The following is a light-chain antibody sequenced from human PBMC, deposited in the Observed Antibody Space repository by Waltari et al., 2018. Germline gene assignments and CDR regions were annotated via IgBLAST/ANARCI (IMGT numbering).Light chain of an antibody. V-gene: IGKV1-27*01. J-gene: IGKJ4*01. CDR3: QKCDSAPLT. CDR2: AAS. CDR1: QSIGSN. Sequence: GDKVTITCRASQSIGSNLAWYQQKPGKVPKLLIYAASTLQSEVPSRFSGSGSGTDFTLTISSLQPEDVATYYCQKCDSAPLTFGGGTKVEIK.